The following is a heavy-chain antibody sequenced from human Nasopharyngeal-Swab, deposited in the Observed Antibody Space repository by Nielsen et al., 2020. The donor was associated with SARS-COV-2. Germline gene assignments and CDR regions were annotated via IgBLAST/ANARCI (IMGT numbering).Heavy chain of an antibody. V-gene: IGHV1-69*13. CDR2: IIPIFGTA. Sequence: SVKVSCKASGGTFSSYAISWVRQAPGQGLEWMGGIIPIFGTANYAQKFQGRVTITADESTSTAYMELSSLRSEDTAVYYCARDQNTYYDSSGYYNFDYWGQGTLVTVSS. J-gene: IGHJ4*02. CDR1: GGTFSSYA. D-gene: IGHD3-22*01. CDR3: ARDQNTYYDSSGYYNFDY.